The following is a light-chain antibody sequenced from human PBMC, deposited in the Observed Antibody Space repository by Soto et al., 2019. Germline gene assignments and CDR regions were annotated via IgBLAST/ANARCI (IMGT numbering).Light chain of an antibody. J-gene: IGKJ1*01. CDR2: DAS. V-gene: IGKV1-5*01. CDR1: QSISSY. CDR3: QQYNDYSAWT. Sequence: DIQMTQSPSSLSASVGDRVTITCRASQSISSYLNWYQQKPGKAPKLLIYDASNLESGVPSRFSGSGSGAEFTLTISSLQPDDFATYYCQQYNDYSAWTFGQGTKVDIK.